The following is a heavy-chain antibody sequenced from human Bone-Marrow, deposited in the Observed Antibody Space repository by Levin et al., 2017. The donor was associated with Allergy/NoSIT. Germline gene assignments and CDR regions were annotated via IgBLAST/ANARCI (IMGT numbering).Heavy chain of an antibody. Sequence: ASVKVSCKASGGTFSSYAISWVRQAPGQGLEWMGGIIPIFGTANYAQKFQGRVTITADESTSTAYMELSSLRSEDTAVYYCARGGDSSGTDTYYFDYWGQGTLVTVSS. CDR1: GGTFSSYA. V-gene: IGHV1-69*13. CDR2: IIPIFGTA. D-gene: IGHD3-22*01. J-gene: IGHJ4*02. CDR3: ARGGDSSGTDTYYFDY.